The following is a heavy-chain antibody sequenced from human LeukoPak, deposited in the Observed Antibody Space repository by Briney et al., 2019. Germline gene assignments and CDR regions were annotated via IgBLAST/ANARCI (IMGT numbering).Heavy chain of an antibody. Sequence: GGSLRLSCTTSGFTFADHPMSWVRQAPGKGLEWVGFIRRKAYGGTSEYAASVKGRFTISRDDSKSIAYLQMNSLKTDDTAVYYCVRDSVVIPGGVPVVYFYFDLWGRGTLVTVSS. V-gene: IGHV3-49*04. CDR1: GFTFADHP. D-gene: IGHD2-2*01. CDR3: VRDSVVIPGGVPVVYFYFDL. CDR2: IRRKAYGGTS. J-gene: IGHJ2*01.